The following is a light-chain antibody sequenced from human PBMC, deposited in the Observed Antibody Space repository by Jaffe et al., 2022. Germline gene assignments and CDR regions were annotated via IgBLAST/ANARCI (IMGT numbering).Light chain of an antibody. CDR1: QSVFSSSMNRNY. Sequence: IVMTQSPDSLAVSLGERATINCKSSQSVFSSSMNRNYLVWYQQKPGHPPKLLIYWASTRESGVPDRFTGSGSGTDFTLTISSLQAEDVALYYCQQYYSAPLTFGQGTMVEIK. J-gene: IGKJ1*01. V-gene: IGKV4-1*01. CDR3: QQYYSAPLT. CDR2: WAS.